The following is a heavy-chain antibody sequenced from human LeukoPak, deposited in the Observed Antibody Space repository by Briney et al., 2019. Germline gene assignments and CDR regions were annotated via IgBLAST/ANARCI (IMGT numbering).Heavy chain of an antibody. J-gene: IGHJ4*02. CDR1: GFTFSSYA. Sequence: GGSLRLSCAASGFTFSSYAMSWVRRAPGKGLEWVSAISGSGGSTYYADSVKGRFTISRDNSKNTLYLQMNSLRAEDTAVYYCATYTAMAHFDYWGQGTLVTVSS. CDR3: ATYTAMAHFDY. V-gene: IGHV3-23*01. CDR2: ISGSGGST. D-gene: IGHD5-18*01.